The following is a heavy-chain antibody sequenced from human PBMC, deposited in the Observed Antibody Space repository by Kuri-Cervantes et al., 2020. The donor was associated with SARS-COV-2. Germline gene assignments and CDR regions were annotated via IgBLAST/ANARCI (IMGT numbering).Heavy chain of an antibody. V-gene: IGHV3-48*03. CDR2: ISSSGSTI. CDR1: GFTFSSYE. CDR3: ARDRVGATFGDPEFDY. D-gene: IGHD1-26*01. J-gene: IGHJ4*02. Sequence: GESLKISCAASGFTFSSYEMNWVRQAPGKGLEWVSYISSSGSTIYYADSVKGRFTISRDNAKNSLYLQMNSLRAEDTAVYYCARDRVGATFGDPEFDYWGQGTLVTVSS.